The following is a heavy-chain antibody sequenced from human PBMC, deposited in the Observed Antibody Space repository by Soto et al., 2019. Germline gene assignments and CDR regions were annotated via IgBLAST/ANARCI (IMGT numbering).Heavy chain of an antibody. CDR2: INPNSGGP. J-gene: IGHJ6*02. CDR1: GYTFTGYY. CDR3: ARDYWCGDRYYYGMDV. D-gene: IGHD2-21*01. V-gene: IGHV1-2*02. Sequence: GASVKVSCKASGYTFTGYYIHWVRQAPGQRLEWMGYINPNSGGPNYAQKFQGRVTMTRDTSISTAYMELSRLRSDDTAVYFCARDYWCGDRYYYGMDVWGQGTTVTVSS.